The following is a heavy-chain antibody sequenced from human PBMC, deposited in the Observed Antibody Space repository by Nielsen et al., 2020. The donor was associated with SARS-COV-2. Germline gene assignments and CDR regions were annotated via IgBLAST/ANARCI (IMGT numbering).Heavy chain of an antibody. V-gene: IGHV3-30*18. CDR3: AKDRGGSGWYLEDY. CDR2: ISYDGSNK. Sequence: GSSLKISCAASGFTFSSYGMHWVRQAPGKGLEWVAVISYDGSNKYYADSVKGRFTISRDNSKNTLYLQMNSLRAEDTAVYYCAKDRGGSGWYLEDYWGQGTLVTVSS. CDR1: GFTFSSYG. D-gene: IGHD6-19*01. J-gene: IGHJ4*02.